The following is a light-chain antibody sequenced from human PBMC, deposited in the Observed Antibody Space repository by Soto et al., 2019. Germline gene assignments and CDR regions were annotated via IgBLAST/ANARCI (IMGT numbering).Light chain of an antibody. V-gene: IGKV3-20*01. Sequence: EIVLTQSPGTLSLPPGERATLSCRASQSVNINYFAWYQQKSGQAPRLLIYGTSNRASGIPDRFSGSGSGTDFTLSISGLEPEDFAVYFCQQYANSRTFGQGTKV. J-gene: IGKJ1*01. CDR3: QQYANSRT. CDR2: GTS. CDR1: QSVNINY.